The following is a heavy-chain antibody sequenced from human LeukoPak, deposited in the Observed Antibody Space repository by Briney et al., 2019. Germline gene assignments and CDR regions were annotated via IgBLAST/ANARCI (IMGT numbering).Heavy chain of an antibody. CDR1: GFTFSDYY. Sequence: PGGSLRLSCAASGFTFSDYYMSWIRQAPGKGLEWVSSISSSSSYIYYADSVKGRFTISRDSAKNSLYLQMNSLRAEDMAVYYCARDTIIGTTGGNAFDIWGQGTMVTISS. D-gene: IGHD1-20*01. V-gene: IGHV3-11*06. J-gene: IGHJ3*02. CDR3: ARDTIIGTTGGNAFDI. CDR2: ISSSSSYI.